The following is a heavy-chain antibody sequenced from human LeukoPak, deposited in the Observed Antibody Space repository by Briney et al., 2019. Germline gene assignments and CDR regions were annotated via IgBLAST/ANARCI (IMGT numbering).Heavy chain of an antibody. CDR2: IYYSGST. V-gene: IGHV4-59*08. Sequence: SETLSLTCTVSGGSISSYYWSWIRQPPGKGLEWIGYIYYSGSTNYNPSLKSRVTISVDTSKNQFSLKLSSVTAADTAVYYCAGGLQLVRSDYGGKGTLVTVSS. D-gene: IGHD6-6*01. CDR3: AGGLQLVRSDY. J-gene: IGHJ4*02. CDR1: GGSISSYY.